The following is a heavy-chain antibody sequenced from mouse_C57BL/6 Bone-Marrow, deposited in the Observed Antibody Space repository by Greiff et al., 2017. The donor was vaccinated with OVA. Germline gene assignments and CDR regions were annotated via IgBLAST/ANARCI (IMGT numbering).Heavy chain of an antibody. CDR3: ARSGITTVVADAMDY. CDR2: IDPSDSYT. D-gene: IGHD1-1*01. J-gene: IGHJ4*01. Sequence: VQLQQSGAELVKPGASVKLSCKASGYTFTSYWMQWVKQRPGQGLEWIGEIDPSDSYTNYNQKFKGKATLTVDTSSSTAYMQLSSLTSEDSAVYYCARSGITTVVADAMDYWGQGTSVTVSS. V-gene: IGHV1-50*01. CDR1: GYTFTSYW.